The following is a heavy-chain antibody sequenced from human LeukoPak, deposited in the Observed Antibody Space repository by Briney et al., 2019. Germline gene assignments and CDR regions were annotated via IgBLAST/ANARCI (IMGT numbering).Heavy chain of an antibody. V-gene: IGHV3-23*01. CDR3: ARSGYDLIDY. J-gene: IGHJ4*02. D-gene: IGHD5-12*01. CDR1: GFTFSSYA. Sequence: PGGSLRLSCAASGFTFSSYAITWVRQAPGKGLEWVSAISNSGNSRYYADSVKGRFTISRDNSKNTVYVQMNSLRADDTAVYYCARSGYDLIDYWGQGTLVTVSS. CDR2: ISNSGNSR.